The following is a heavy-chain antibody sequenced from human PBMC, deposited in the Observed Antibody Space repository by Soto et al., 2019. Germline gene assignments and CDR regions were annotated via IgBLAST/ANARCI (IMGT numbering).Heavy chain of an antibody. Sequence: GGSLRLSCAASGFTFSNAWMSWVRQAPGKGLEWVGRIKSKTDGGTTDYAAPVKGRFTISRDDSKNTLYLQMNSLKTEDTAVYYCTTGTFYYSDSSGYYYWGQGTLVTVSS. J-gene: IGHJ4*02. D-gene: IGHD3-22*01. CDR3: TTGTFYYSDSSGYYY. V-gene: IGHV3-15*01. CDR1: GFTFSNAW. CDR2: IKSKTDGGTT.